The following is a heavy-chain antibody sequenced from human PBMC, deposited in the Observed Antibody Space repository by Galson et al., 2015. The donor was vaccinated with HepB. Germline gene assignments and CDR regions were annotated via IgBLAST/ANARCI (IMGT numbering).Heavy chain of an antibody. J-gene: IGHJ6*02. V-gene: IGHV5-51*01. D-gene: IGHD5-24*01. Sequence: QSGAEVKKPGESLKISCKGSGYSFTGYWIGWVRQMPGKGLEWMGIIYPGDSDTRYSPSFQGQVTISADKSISTAYLQWSSLKASDTAMYYCARLREHNALLGYYYYGMGVWGQGTTVTVSS. CDR1: GYSFTGYW. CDR3: ARLREHNALLGYYYYGMGV. CDR2: IYPGDSDT.